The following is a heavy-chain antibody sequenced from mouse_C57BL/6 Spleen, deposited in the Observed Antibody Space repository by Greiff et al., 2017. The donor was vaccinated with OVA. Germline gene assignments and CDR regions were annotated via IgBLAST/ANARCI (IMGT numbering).Heavy chain of an antibody. J-gene: IGHJ4*01. Sequence: QVQLQQPGAELVRPGSSVKLSCKASGYTFTSYWMDWVKQRPGQGLEWIGNIYPSDSETHYNQKFKDKATLTVDKSSSTAYMQLSSLTSEDAAVYYCAREDRGAMDYWGQGTSVTVSS. CDR3: AREDRGAMDY. CDR2: IYPSDSET. V-gene: IGHV1-61*01. CDR1: GYTFTSYW. D-gene: IGHD2-14*01.